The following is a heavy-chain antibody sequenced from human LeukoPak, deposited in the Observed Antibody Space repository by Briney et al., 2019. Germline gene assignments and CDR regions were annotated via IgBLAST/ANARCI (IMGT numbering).Heavy chain of an antibody. CDR3: ARDFLRFGEESWFDP. CDR1: GGSISSGGYY. D-gene: IGHD3-10*01. Sequence: PSQTLSLTCTVSGGSISSGGYYWSWIRQPPGKGLEWIGYIYHSGSTYYNPSLKSRVTISVDTSKNQFSLKLSSVTAADTAVYYCARDFLRFGEESWFDPWGQGTLVTVSS. J-gene: IGHJ5*02. V-gene: IGHV4-30-2*01. CDR2: IYHSGST.